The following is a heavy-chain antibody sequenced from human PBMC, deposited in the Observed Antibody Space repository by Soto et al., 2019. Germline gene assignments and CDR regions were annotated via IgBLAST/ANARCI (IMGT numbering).Heavy chain of an antibody. CDR1: GYSISSGYY. CDR2: IYHSGST. CDR3: ARHTYRGTPLFDY. J-gene: IGHJ4*02. D-gene: IGHD2-15*01. Sequence: SETLSLTCAVSGYSISSGYYWGWIRQPPGKGLEWIGSIYHSGSTYYNPSLKSRVTISVDTSKNQFSLKLSSVTAADTAVYYCARHTYRGTPLFDYSGQGTLVTVSS. V-gene: IGHV4-38-2*01.